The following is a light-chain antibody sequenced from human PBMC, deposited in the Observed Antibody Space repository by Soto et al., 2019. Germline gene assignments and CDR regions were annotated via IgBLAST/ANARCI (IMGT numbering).Light chain of an antibody. J-gene: IGKJ4*01. Sequence: DIQMTQSPSSLSASVGDRVTITCRASQGISNYLAWYQQKPGKVPKLLIYAASTFQSGVPSRFSGSGSGTDFTLTISSLQPEDVATYYCQKYNSAPSLTFGGGTKVEIK. CDR2: AAS. CDR1: QGISNY. CDR3: QKYNSAPSLT. V-gene: IGKV1-27*01.